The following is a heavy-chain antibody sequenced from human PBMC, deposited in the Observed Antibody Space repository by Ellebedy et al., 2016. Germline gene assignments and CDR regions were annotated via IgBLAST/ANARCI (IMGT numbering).Heavy chain of an antibody. V-gene: IGHV1-2*04. Sequence: ASVKVSCKASGYTFTGYYMHWVRQAPGQGLEWMGWINPNSGGTNYAQKFQGWVTMTRDTSISTAYMELSRLRSDDTAVYYCARDGRGYCSSTSCPSYGMDVWGQGTTVTVSS. CDR1: GYTFTGYY. D-gene: IGHD2-2*01. CDR2: INPNSGGT. CDR3: ARDGRGYCSSTSCPSYGMDV. J-gene: IGHJ6*02.